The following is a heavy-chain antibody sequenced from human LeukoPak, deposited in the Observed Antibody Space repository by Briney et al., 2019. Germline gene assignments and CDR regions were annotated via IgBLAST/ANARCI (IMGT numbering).Heavy chain of an antibody. J-gene: IGHJ4*02. CDR2: IWYDGSNK. Sequence: GVSLRLSCAASGFTFSSYGMHWVRQAPGKGLEWVAVIWYDGSNKYYADSVKGRFTISRDNSKNTLYLQMNSLRAEDTAVYYCAREGPREYYFDYWGQGTLVTVSS. V-gene: IGHV3-33*01. CDR1: GFTFSSYG. CDR3: AREGPREYYFDY. D-gene: IGHD3-10*01.